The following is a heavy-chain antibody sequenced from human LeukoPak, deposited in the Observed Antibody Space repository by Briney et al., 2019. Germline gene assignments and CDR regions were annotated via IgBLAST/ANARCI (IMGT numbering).Heavy chain of an antibody. D-gene: IGHD5-24*01. V-gene: IGHV4-59*01. CDR2: IYYSGST. J-gene: IGHJ4*02. Sequence: GSLRLSCAASGFTFSSYWMSWIRQPPGKGLEWIGYIYYSGSTNYNPSLKSRVTISVDTSKNQFSLKLSSVTAADTAVYYCARGVEMATTFDYWGQGTLVTVSS. CDR3: ARGVEMATTFDY. CDR1: GFTFSSYW.